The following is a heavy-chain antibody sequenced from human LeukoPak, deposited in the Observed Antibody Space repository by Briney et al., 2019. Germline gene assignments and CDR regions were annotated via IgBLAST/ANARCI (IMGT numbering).Heavy chain of an antibody. J-gene: IGHJ5*02. CDR1: GFTFSSYA. CDR2: ISGSGGST. V-gene: IGHV3-23*01. Sequence: GGSLRLSCAASGFTFSSYAMSWVRQAPGKGLEWVSAISGSGGSTYYADSVKGRFTISRDNSKNTLYLQMNSLRAEDTAVYYCAEGGQQLVRFNWFDPWGQGTLVTVSS. D-gene: IGHD6-13*01. CDR3: AEGGQQLVRFNWFDP.